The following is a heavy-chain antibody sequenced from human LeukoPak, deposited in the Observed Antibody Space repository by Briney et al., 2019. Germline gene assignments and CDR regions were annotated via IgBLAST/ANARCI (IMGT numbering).Heavy chain of an antibody. J-gene: IGHJ5*02. Sequence: GGSLRLSCAASGFTFSRHSMNWVRQAPGKGLEWVSSISSSSSYIYYADSVKGRFTISRDNAKNSLYLQMNSLRAEDTAVYYCARLPSGIAVGLDPWGQGTLVTVSS. CDR1: GFTFSRHS. D-gene: IGHD6-13*01. CDR3: ARLPSGIAVGLDP. CDR2: ISSSSSYI. V-gene: IGHV3-21*01.